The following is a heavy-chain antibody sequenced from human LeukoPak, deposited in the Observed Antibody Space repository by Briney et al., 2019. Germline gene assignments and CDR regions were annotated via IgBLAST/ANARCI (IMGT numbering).Heavy chain of an antibody. J-gene: IGHJ4*02. D-gene: IGHD1-1*01. Sequence: PSETLSLTCTVSGGSISSSSYYWGWIRQPPGKGLEWIGSFYYSGSTYYNPSLKSRVTISVDTSKNQFSLKLSSVTAADTAVYYCARDSPDNWNDDFWGQGTLVTVSS. V-gene: IGHV4-39*07. CDR2: FYYSGST. CDR1: GGSISSSSYY. CDR3: ARDSPDNWNDDF.